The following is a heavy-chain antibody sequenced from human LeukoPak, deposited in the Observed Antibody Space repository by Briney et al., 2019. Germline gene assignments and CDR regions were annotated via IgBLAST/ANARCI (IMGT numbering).Heavy chain of an antibody. V-gene: IGHV4-38-2*01. J-gene: IGHJ5*02. CDR3: ASYDFWSGYYDDP. Sequence: PSETLSLTCAVSGYSISSGYYWGWIRPPPGKGLEWIGSIYHSGSTYYNPSLKSRVTISGDTSKNQFSLKLSSVTAADTAVYYCASYDFWSGYYDDPWGQGTLVTVSS. CDR2: IYHSGST. CDR1: GYSISSGYY. D-gene: IGHD3-3*01.